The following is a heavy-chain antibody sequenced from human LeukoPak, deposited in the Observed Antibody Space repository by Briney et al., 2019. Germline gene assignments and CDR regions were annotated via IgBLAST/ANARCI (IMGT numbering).Heavy chain of an antibody. CDR1: GFTFSSYS. J-gene: IGHJ4*02. CDR3: AKCWEDIVVVPAAIYPEVFDY. Sequence: GGSLRLSCAASGFTFSSYSMHWARQAPGKGLEWVAYIRYDGSNKYYADSVKGRFTISRDNSKNTLYLQMNSLRAEDTAVYYCAKCWEDIVVVPAAIYPEVFDYWGQGTLVTVSS. V-gene: IGHV3-30*02. D-gene: IGHD2-2*01. CDR2: IRYDGSNK.